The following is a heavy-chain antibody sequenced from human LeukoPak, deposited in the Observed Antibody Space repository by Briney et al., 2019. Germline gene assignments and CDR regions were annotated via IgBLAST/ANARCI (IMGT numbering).Heavy chain of an antibody. D-gene: IGHD4-17*01. CDR2: IYYSGST. CDR1: GGSISSGDYY. CDR3: ARGFDYGDYVSVNDAFGI. J-gene: IGHJ3*02. Sequence: PSETLSLTCTVSGGSISSGDYYWSWIRQPPGKGLEWIGYIYYSGSTYYNPSLKSRVTISVDTSKNQFSLKLSSVTAADTAVYYCARGFDYGDYVSVNDAFGIWGQGTMVTVSS. V-gene: IGHV4-30-4*01.